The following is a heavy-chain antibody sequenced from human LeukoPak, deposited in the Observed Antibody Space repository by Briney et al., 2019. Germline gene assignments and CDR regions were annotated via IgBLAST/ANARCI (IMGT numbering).Heavy chain of an antibody. V-gene: IGHV4-4*09. J-gene: IGHJ4*02. CDR2: IYTSGGT. D-gene: IGHD2-2*02. CDR3: AREYHYCSSTSCYIDY. Sequence: SETLSLTCTVSGSISGYYWSWIRQPPGKGLEWIGYIYTSGGTNYNPSLESRVTISVDTSKNQFSLDLSSVTAADTAVYYCAREYHYCSSTSCYIDYWGQGTLVTVSS. CDR1: GSISGYY.